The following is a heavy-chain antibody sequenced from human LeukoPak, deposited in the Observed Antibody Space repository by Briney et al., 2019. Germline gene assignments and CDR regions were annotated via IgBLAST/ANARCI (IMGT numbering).Heavy chain of an antibody. CDR1: GGSISSNNW. J-gene: IGHJ4*02. D-gene: IGHD2-21*02. V-gene: IGHV4-4*02. CDR3: ARDSPRGRGDSGNLDF. CDR2: IYHTGNT. Sequence: SGTLSLTCAVSGGSISSNNWWSWVRQLPGKGLEWIGEIYHTGNTNYNPSLKSRLTISVDRSKNQFCLRLSSVTAADTAIYYCARDSPRGRGDSGNLDFWGQGTLVTVSS.